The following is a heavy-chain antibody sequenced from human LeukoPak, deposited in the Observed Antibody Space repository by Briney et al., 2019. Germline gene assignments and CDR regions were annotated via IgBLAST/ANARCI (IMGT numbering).Heavy chain of an antibody. CDR1: GFIFDDYA. CDR2: IRYDGSNK. Sequence: PGGSLRLSCAASGFIFDDYAMHWVRQAPGKGLEWVAFIRYDGSNKYYADSVKGRFTISRDNSKNTLYLQMNSLRAEDTAVYYCAHGAMYQLDYWGQGTLVTVSS. J-gene: IGHJ4*02. CDR3: AHGAMYQLDY. V-gene: IGHV3-30*02. D-gene: IGHD2-2*01.